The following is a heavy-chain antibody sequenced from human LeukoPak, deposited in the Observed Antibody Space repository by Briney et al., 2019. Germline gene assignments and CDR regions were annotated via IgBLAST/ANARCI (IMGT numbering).Heavy chain of an antibody. V-gene: IGHV4-59*01. CDR3: ARYSGSYYFDY. Sequence: KPSETLSLTCTVSGGSISSYYWSWIRQPPGKGLEWIGYIYYSGSTNYNPSLKSRVTISVDTSKNQFSLKLSSVTAADTAVYYCARYSGSYYFDYWGQGTLVTVSS. D-gene: IGHD1-26*01. J-gene: IGHJ4*02. CDR1: GGSISSYY. CDR2: IYYSGST.